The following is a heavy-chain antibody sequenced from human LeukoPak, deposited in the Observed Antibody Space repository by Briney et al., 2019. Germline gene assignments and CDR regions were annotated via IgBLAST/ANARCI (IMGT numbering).Heavy chain of an antibody. V-gene: IGHV4-59*01. CDR1: GGSISSYY. CDR3: ASSLLEPLAAFDI. D-gene: IGHD3-3*01. J-gene: IGHJ3*02. Sequence: SETLSLTCTVSGGSISSYYWSWIRQPPGKGLEWIWYIYYSGSTNYNPSLKSRVTISVDTSKNQFSLKLSSVTAADTAVYYCASSLLEPLAAFDIWGQGTMVTVSS. CDR2: IYYSGST.